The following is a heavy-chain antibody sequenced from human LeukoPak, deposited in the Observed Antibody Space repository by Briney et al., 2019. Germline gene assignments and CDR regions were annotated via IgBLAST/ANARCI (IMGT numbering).Heavy chain of an antibody. CDR1: GFTFSSYS. CDR3: ARESDYGETTYGMDG. D-gene: IGHD4-17*01. V-gene: IGHV3-21*01. Sequence: GGSLRLSCAASGFTFSSYSMNWVRQAPGKGLEWVSSISSSSNYIYYADSVKGRFTISRDNAKNSLNLQMNSLRAEDTAVYYCARESDYGETTYGMDGWGQGTTVTVSS. CDR2: ISSSSNYI. J-gene: IGHJ6*02.